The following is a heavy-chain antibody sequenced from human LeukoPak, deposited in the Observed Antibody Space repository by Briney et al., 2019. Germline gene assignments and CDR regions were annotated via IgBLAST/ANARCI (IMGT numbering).Heavy chain of an antibody. CDR1: GYTFTSYG. D-gene: IGHD2-21*01. V-gene: IGHV1-18*01. J-gene: IGHJ5*02. CDR2: ISAYNGNT. Sequence: GASVKVSCKASGYTFTSYGISWVRQAPGQGPEWMGWISAYNGNTNYAQKLQGRVTMTTDTSTSTAYMELRSLRSDDTAVYYCARAVSVASLSGWFDPWGQGTLVTVSS. CDR3: ARAVSVASLSGWFDP.